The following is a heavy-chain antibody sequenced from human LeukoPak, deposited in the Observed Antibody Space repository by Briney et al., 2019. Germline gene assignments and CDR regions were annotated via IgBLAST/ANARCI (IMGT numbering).Heavy chain of an antibody. CDR2: IYNSVTT. CDR3: VTGGGWLPDY. V-gene: IGHV4-59*01. J-gene: IGHJ4*02. CDR1: GGSISSYY. D-gene: IGHD3-22*01. Sequence: SETLSLTCTVSGGSISSYYCNWFRQPPGKGLEWIGYIYNSVTTNYNPSIKSRVTISVDMSKNQFSLRLSSVTATDPAVYYCVTGGGWLPDYWGQGTLVTVSS.